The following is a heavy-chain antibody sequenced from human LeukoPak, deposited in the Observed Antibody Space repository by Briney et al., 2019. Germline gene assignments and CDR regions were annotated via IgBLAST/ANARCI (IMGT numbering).Heavy chain of an antibody. D-gene: IGHD2-2*01. CDR3: ASSSCCSTGCSHYYYYYYMDV. V-gene: IGHV4-39*01. CDR1: GGSISSSNYY. Sequence: SETLSLTCTASGGSISSSNYYWGWIRQPPGKGLERIGSIYYSGSTSYNPSLNSRVTISVDTSKNQFSLQLSPVTAADTAVYYCASSSCCSTGCSHYYYYYYMDVWGKGTTVTVSS. J-gene: IGHJ6*03. CDR2: IYYSGST.